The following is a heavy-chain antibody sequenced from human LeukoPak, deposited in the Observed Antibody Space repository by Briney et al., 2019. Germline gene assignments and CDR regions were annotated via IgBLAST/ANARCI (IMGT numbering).Heavy chain of an antibody. J-gene: IGHJ4*02. V-gene: IGHV3-33*01. CDR1: GFTLSSYG. CDR2: IWYDGSNK. Sequence: PGGSLRLSCAASGFTLSSYGMHWVRQAPGKGLEWVAVIWYDGSNKYYADSVKGRFTISRDNSKNTLYLQMNSLRAEDTAVYYCARDPIAVAGDDFDYWGQGTLVTVSS. D-gene: IGHD6-19*01. CDR3: ARDPIAVAGDDFDY.